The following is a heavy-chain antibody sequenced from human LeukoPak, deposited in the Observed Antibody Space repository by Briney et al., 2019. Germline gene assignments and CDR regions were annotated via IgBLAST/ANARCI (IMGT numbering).Heavy chain of an antibody. V-gene: IGHV1-24*01. CDR1: GYTLTESS. CDR2: FDPEDDET. CDR3: AKGNKGGMIVPGERPKYFQH. D-gene: IGHD3-10*01. J-gene: IGHJ1*01. Sequence: GASVKVSCKVSGYTLTESSMHWVRQAPGKGLEWMGGFDPEDDETIYAQKFQGRVTMTEDTSTDTAYMELSSLRSEDTAVYYCAKGNKGGMIVPGERPKYFQHWGQGTLVTVSS.